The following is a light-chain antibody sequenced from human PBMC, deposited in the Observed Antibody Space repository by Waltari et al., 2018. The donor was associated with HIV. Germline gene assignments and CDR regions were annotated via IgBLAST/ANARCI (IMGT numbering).Light chain of an antibody. CDR3: QQYGNSIT. CDR1: QSVSSY. CDR2: EAS. J-gene: IGKJ3*01. V-gene: IGKV3-11*01. Sequence: DIVLTQSPATLSLSPGERATLSCRASQSVSSYLAWYQQKPGQAPRLLIYEASNRATGIPARFSGSGSGTDFTLTISSLEPEDFAVYYCQQYGNSITFGPGTKVDIK.